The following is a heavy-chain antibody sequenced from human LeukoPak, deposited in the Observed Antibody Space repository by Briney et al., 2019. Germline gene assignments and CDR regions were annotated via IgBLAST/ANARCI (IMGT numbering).Heavy chain of an antibody. J-gene: IGHJ5*02. CDR2: INAGNGNT. V-gene: IGHV1-3*01. D-gene: IGHD3-10*01. CDR3: ARDGITMVRGVIRGISYNWFDP. Sequence: ASVKVSCKASGYTFTSYAMHWVSQVHGQRREWMGWINAGNGNTKYSQKFLGRVTITRDTSASTAYMERSSLRSEDTAVYYCARDGITMVRGVIRGISYNWFDPWGQGTLVTVSS. CDR1: GYTFTSYA.